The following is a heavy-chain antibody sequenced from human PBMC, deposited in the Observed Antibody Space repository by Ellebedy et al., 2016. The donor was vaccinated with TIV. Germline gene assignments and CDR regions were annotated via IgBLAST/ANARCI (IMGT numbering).Heavy chain of an antibody. J-gene: IGHJ4*02. V-gene: IGHV4-34*01. Sequence: SETLSLXXAVYGGSFSGYYWSWIRQPPGKGLEWIGEINHSGSTNYNPSLKSRVTISVDTSKNQFSLKLSSVTAADTAVYYCARLGIDYGDYVAPPQLDYWGQGTLVTVSS. CDR3: ARLGIDYGDYVAPPQLDY. D-gene: IGHD4-17*01. CDR1: GGSFSGYY. CDR2: INHSGST.